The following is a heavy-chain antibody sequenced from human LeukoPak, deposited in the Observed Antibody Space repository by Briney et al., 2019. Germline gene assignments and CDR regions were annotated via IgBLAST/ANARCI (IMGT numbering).Heavy chain of an antibody. CDR3: ARYSSGWYSGFDP. J-gene: IGHJ5*02. V-gene: IGHV4-39*02. Sequence: SETLSLTCTVSGGSISSSSYYWGWIRQPPGKGLEWVGSLYYSGSTYYNPSLKSRVTISVDTSKNHFSLKLSSVTAADTAVYYCARYSSGWYSGFDPWGQGTLVTVSS. D-gene: IGHD6-19*01. CDR2: LYYSGST. CDR1: GGSISSSSYY.